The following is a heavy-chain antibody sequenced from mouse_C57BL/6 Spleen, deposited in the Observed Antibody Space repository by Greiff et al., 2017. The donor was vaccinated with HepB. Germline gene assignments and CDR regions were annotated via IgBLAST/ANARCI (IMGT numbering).Heavy chain of an antibody. Sequence: QVQLKESGAELVRPGASVTLSCKASGYTFTDYEMHWVKQTPVHGLEWIGAIDPETGGTAYNQKFKGKAILTADKSSSTAYMELRSLTSEDSAVYYCTRWDGGAPYPMDYWGQGTSVTVSS. J-gene: IGHJ4*01. D-gene: IGHD1-1*02. CDR1: GYTFTDYE. CDR2: IDPETGGT. V-gene: IGHV1-15*01. CDR3: TRWDGGAPYPMDY.